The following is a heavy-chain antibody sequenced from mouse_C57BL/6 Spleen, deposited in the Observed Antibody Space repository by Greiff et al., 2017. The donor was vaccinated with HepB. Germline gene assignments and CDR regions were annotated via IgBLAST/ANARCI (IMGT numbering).Heavy chain of an antibody. D-gene: IGHD2-5*01. CDR3: ARALYYSNNVGYFDV. Sequence: EVQLQESGGGLVKPGGSLKLSCAASGFTFSSYAMSWVRQTPEKRLEWVATISDGGSYTYYPDNVKGRFTISRDNAKNNLYLQMSHLKSEDTAMYYCARALYYSNNVGYFDVWGTGTTVTVSS. V-gene: IGHV5-4*01. J-gene: IGHJ1*03. CDR1: GFTFSSYA. CDR2: ISDGGSYT.